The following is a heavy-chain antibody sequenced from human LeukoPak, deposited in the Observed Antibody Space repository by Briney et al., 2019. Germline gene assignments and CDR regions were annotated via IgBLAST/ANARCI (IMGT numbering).Heavy chain of an antibody. CDR1: GFTFSSYA. V-gene: IGHV3-23*01. D-gene: IGHD3-22*01. Sequence: GGSLRLFCAASGFTFSSYAMTWVRQAPGKGLEWVSAVTGSGEGTYYADSVKGRFTLSRDNSKNTLYLQMNSLRAEDTAVYYCAHTDSYYFDSGMVSWGQGALVIVSS. CDR2: VTGSGEGT. J-gene: IGHJ5*02. CDR3: AHTDSYYFDSGMVS.